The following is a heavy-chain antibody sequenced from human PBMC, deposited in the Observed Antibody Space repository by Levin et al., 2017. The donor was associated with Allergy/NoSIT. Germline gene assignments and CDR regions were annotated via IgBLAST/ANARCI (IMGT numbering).Heavy chain of an antibody. V-gene: IGHV3-23*01. CDR1: GFTFSSYA. CDR3: AKCAAMVRWYFDL. D-gene: IGHD5-18*01. Sequence: GESLKISCAASGFTFSSYAMSWVRQAPGKGLEWVSAISGSGGSTYYADSVKGRFPIYRDNSKNTLYLQMNSLRAEATAVYSCAKCAAMVRWYFDLWGRGTLVTVSS. J-gene: IGHJ2*01. CDR2: ISGSGGST.